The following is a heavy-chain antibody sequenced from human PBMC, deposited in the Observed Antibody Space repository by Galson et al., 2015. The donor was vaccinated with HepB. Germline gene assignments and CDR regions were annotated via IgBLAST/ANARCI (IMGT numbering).Heavy chain of an antibody. Sequence: SVKVSCKASGFTFTSSAVQWVRQARGQRLEWIGWIVVGSGNTNYAQKFQERVTITRDMSTSTAYMELSSLRSEDTAVYYCAARGVGILTGYDPYWYFDLWGRGTLVTVSS. J-gene: IGHJ2*01. CDR2: IVVGSGNT. CDR3: AARGVGILTGYDPYWYFDL. V-gene: IGHV1-58*01. D-gene: IGHD3-9*01. CDR1: GFTFTSSA.